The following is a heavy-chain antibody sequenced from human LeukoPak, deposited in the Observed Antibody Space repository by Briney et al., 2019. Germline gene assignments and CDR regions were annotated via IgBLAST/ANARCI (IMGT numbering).Heavy chain of an antibody. V-gene: IGHV3-23*01. CDR3: ANGAQGIAVAGEYNWFDP. J-gene: IGHJ5*02. CDR1: GFTFSSYA. D-gene: IGHD6-19*01. Sequence: PGGSLRLSCAASGFTFSSYAMSWVRQAPGKGLEWVSAISGSGGSTYYADSVKGRFTISRDNSKNTLYLQMNSLRAEDTAVYYCANGAQGIAVAGEYNWFDPWGQGTLVTVSS. CDR2: ISGSGGST.